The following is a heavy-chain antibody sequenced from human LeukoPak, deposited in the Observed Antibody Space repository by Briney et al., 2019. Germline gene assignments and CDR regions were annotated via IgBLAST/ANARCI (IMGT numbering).Heavy chain of an antibody. D-gene: IGHD2-21*02. CDR1: GFTFSSYW. CDR3: ASGYCGGDCQSILYYFDY. Sequence: GGSLRLSCAASGFTFSSYWMSWVRQAPGKGLEWVANIKQDGSEKYYVDSVKGRFTISRDNAKNSLYLQMNSLRAEDTAVYYCASGYCGGDCQSILYYFDYWGQGTLVTVSS. CDR2: IKQDGSEK. V-gene: IGHV3-7*01. J-gene: IGHJ4*02.